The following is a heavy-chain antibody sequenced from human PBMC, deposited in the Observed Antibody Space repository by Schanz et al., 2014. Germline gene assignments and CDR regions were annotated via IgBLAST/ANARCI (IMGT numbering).Heavy chain of an antibody. CDR3: AYYEVLTGFDY. CDR2: ISSSGSYT. Sequence: VQLVESGGGLVQPGGSLRLSCAASGFTFSDYYMSWIRQAPGKGLEWVSYISSSGSYTNYADSVKGRFTISRDNSKNTLYLQINNLRAEDTAVYYCAYYEVLTGFDYWGQGTQVTVSS. V-gene: IGHV3-11*05. J-gene: IGHJ4*02. CDR1: GFTFSDYY. D-gene: IGHD3-9*01.